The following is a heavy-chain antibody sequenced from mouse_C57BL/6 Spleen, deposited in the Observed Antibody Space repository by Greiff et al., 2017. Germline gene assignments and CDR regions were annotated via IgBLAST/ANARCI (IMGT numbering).Heavy chain of an antibody. CDR1: GFSFNTYA. D-gene: IGHD1-1*01. V-gene: IGHV10-1*01. CDR3: VRHGDYYGSSFAMDY. Sequence: EVHLVESGGGLVQPKGSLKLSCAASGFSFNTYAMNWVRQAPGKGLEWVARIRSKSNNYATYYADSVKDRFTISRDDSESMLYLQMNNLKTEDTAMYYCVRHGDYYGSSFAMDYWGQGTSVTVSS. CDR2: IRSKSNNYAT. J-gene: IGHJ4*01.